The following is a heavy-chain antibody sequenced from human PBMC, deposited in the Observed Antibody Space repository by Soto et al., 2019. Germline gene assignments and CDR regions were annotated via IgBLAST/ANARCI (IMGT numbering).Heavy chain of an antibody. CDR1: GGSISSGGFS. CDR3: ARADGVWGSYRSEPTRFDY. D-gene: IGHD3-16*02. CDR2: IYHSGST. J-gene: IGHJ4*02. Sequence: PSETLSLTCAVSGGSISSGGFSWSWIRQPPGKGLEWIGYIYHSGSTYYNPSLKSRVTISVDTSKNQFSLKLSSVTAADTAVYYCARADGVWGSYRSEPTRFDYWGQGTLVTVSS. V-gene: IGHV4-30-2*01.